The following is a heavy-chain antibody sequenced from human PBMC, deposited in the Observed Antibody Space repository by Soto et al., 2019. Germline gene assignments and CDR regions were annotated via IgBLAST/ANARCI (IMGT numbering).Heavy chain of an antibody. CDR3: ARRYSSGWFYYYGMDV. CDR1: GGSISSSSYY. D-gene: IGHD6-19*01. J-gene: IGHJ6*02. CDR2: IYYSGST. Sequence: PSETLSLTCAVSGGSISSSSYYWGWIRQPPXKGLEWIGSIYYSGSTYYNPSLKSRVTISVDTSKNQFSLKLSSVTAADTAVYYCARRYSSGWFYYYGMDVWGQGTTVTVSS. V-gene: IGHV4-39*01.